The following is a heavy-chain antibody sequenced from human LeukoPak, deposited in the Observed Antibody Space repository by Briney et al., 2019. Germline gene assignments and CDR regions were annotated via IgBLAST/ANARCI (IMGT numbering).Heavy chain of an antibody. D-gene: IGHD3-22*01. Sequence: SETLSLTCTVSGGSISSSSYYWGWIRQPPGKGLEWIGYINYSGSSNYNPSLKSRVTLLVDTSKNQFSLKLSSVTAADTAEYYCARSVWDTSGYYFDFWGQGALVTVSS. CDR1: GGSISSSSYY. CDR2: INYSGSS. J-gene: IGHJ4*02. CDR3: ARSVWDTSGYYFDF. V-gene: IGHV4-61*05.